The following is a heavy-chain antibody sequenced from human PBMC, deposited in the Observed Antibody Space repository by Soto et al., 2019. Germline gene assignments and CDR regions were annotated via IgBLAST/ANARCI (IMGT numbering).Heavy chain of an antibody. Sequence: QLQLQESGPGLVKPSETLSLTCTVSGGSISSSSYYWGWIRQPPGKGLEWIGSIYYSGSTYYNPSLKSRVTISVDTSKNQFSLKLSSVTAADTAVYYCASPSMSIAARRDDYYYYMDVWGKGTTVTVSS. J-gene: IGHJ6*03. CDR3: ASPSMSIAARRDDYYYYMDV. CDR1: GGSISSSSYY. CDR2: IYYSGST. D-gene: IGHD6-6*01. V-gene: IGHV4-39*01.